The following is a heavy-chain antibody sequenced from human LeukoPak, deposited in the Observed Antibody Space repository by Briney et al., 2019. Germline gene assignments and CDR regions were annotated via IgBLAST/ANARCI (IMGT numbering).Heavy chain of an antibody. V-gene: IGHV4-59*11. CDR3: ARGRGLELFGWFDP. Sequence: PSETLSLTCTVSGGSISSHYWSWIRQPPGKGLEWIGYIYYSGSTNYNPSLKSRVTISVDTSKNQFSLKLSSVTAADTAVYYCARGRGLELFGWFDPWGQGTLVTVSS. CDR1: GGSISSHY. J-gene: IGHJ5*02. CDR2: IYYSGST. D-gene: IGHD1-7*01.